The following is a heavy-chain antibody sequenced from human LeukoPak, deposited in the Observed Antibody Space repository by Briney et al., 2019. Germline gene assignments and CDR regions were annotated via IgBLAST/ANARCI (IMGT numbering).Heavy chain of an antibody. D-gene: IGHD3-22*01. V-gene: IGHV4-34*01. CDR3: ARDQYYYDRSGYYLLDP. CDR1: GGSFSGYY. J-gene: IGHJ5*02. CDR2: INHSGST. Sequence: SSETLSLTCAVYGGSFSGYYWSWIRQPPGKGLEWIGEINHSGSTNYNPSLKSRVTISVDTSNTQFSLKLSSVTAADTAVYYCARDQYYYDRSGYYLLDPWGQGTLVTVSS.